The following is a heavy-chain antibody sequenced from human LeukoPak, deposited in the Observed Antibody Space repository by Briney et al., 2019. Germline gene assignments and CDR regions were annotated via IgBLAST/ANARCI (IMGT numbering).Heavy chain of an antibody. J-gene: IGHJ6*03. Sequence: PGGPLRLSCAASGITFTSHAMSWVRQAPGKGLEWVSLISGTGGHTFYGDSVKGRFTISRDNSKSTLYLQMNSLRAEDTAVYYCAKGGVATMKDGYNYYYYYMEVWGRGTTVTVYS. CDR3: AKGGVATMKDGYNYYYYYMEV. V-gene: IGHV3-23*01. D-gene: IGHD5-24*01. CDR2: ISGTGGHT. CDR1: GITFTSHA.